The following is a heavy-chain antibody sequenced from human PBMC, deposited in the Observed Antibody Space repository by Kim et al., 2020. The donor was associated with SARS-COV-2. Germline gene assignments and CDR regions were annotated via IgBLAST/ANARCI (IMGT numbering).Heavy chain of an antibody. Sequence: GGSLRLSCAASGFTFDDYAMHWVRQAPGKGLEWVSGISWNSGSIGYPDSVKGRFTISRDNAKNSLYLQMNSLRAEDTALYYCAKYSDYGDSAGYFQHWGQGTLVTVSS. D-gene: IGHD4-17*01. J-gene: IGHJ1*01. CDR3: AKYSDYGDSAGYFQH. V-gene: IGHV3-9*01. CDR1: GFTFDDYA. CDR2: ISWNSGSI.